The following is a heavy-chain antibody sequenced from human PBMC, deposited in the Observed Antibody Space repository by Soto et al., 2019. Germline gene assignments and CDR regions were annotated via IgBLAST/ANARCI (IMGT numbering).Heavy chain of an antibody. J-gene: IGHJ4*02. CDR2: IKQSGTT. V-gene: IGHV4-34*01. Sequence: YRIGCRQPPRKGLEWIGEIKQSGTTTYNPSLKSRVTISVDTARDQFSRRLSSVTAADTAVYFCARGRFHRGKYNIFDYWAQGALVTVS. CDR3: ARGRFHRGKYNIFDY. CDR1: Y. D-gene: IGHD1-1*01.